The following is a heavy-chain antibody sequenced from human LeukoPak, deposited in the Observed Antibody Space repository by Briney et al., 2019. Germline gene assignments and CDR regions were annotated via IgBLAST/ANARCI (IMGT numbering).Heavy chain of an antibody. J-gene: IGHJ4*02. D-gene: IGHD4-23*01. CDR1: GGSFSGYY. CDR3: ARENNDYGGKKAFGY. CDR2: INHSGST. Sequence: PSETLSLTCAVYGGSFSGYYWSWIRQPPGKGLEWIGEINHSGSTNYNPSLKSRVTISVDTSKNQFSLKLSSVTAADTAVYYCARENNDYGGKKAFGYWGQGTLVTVSS. V-gene: IGHV4-34*01.